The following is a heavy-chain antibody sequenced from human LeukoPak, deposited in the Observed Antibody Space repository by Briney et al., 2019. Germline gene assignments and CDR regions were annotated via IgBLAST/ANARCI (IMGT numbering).Heavy chain of an antibody. CDR1: GFTFRSYD. CDR2: IGTAGDP. J-gene: IGHJ6*04. V-gene: IGHV3-13*05. CDR3: ARRNRVYGSGSDYGMDV. Sequence: GGSLRLSCAASGFTFRSYDMHWVRQATGKGLEWVSAIGTAGDPYYPGSVKGRFTISSENAKNSFYLQMNRLRAGDTAVYYCARRNRVYGSGSDYGMDVWGKGTTVTVSS. D-gene: IGHD3-10*01.